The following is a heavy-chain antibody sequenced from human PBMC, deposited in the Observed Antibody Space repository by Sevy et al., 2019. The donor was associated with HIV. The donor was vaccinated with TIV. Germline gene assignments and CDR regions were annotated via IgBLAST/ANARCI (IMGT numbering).Heavy chain of an antibody. J-gene: IGHJ6*02. CDR3: ARDRQQLAYGMDV. CDR2: IWYDGSNK. CDR1: GFTFSSYG. D-gene: IGHD6-13*01. Sequence: GESLKISCAASGFTFSSYGMHWVRQAPGKGLEWVAVIWYDGSNKYYADSVKGRFTISRDNSKNTLYLQMNSLRAEDTAVYYCARDRQQLAYGMDVWGQGTTVTVSS. V-gene: IGHV3-33*01.